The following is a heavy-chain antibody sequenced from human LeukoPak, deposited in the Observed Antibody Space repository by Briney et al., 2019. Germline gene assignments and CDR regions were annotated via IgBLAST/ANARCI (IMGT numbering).Heavy chain of an antibody. CDR1: GYTLTELS. CDR2: FDPEDGET. V-gene: IGHV1-24*01. Sequence: ASVEVSCKVSGYTLTELSMHWVRQAPGKGLEWMGGFDPEDGETIYAQEFQGRVTMTEDTSTDTAYMELSSLRSEDTAVYYCATTSPYGSYDGLGAFDIWGQGTMVTVSS. D-gene: IGHD1-26*01. CDR3: ATTSPYGSYDGLGAFDI. J-gene: IGHJ3*02.